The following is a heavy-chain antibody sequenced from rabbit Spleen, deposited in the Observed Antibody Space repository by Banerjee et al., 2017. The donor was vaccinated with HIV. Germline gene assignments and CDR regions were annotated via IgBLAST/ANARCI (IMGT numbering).Heavy chain of an antibody. CDR3: ARDLVAVIGWNFGW. Sequence: QQQLVESGGGLVKPGASLTLSCKASGSDFSVGDVMCWVRQAPGKGLEWIACINIATGKSVYASWAKGRFTMSRTSSTTVTLQMTSLTAADTATYFCARDLVAVIGWNFGWWGPGTLVTVS. V-gene: IGHV1S45*01. D-gene: IGHD1-1*01. CDR2: INIATGKS. CDR1: GSDFSVGDV. J-gene: IGHJ4*01.